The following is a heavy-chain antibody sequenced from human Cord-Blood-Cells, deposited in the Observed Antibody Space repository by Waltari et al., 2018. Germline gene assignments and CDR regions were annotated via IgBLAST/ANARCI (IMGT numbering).Heavy chain of an antibody. Sequence: QVQLQQWGAGLLKPSETLSLTCAVYGGSFSGYYWSWIRPPPGKGLDGIGESNHSGSTNYNPYLKSRVTISVDTSKNQFSLKLSSVTAADTAVYYCARGLAAAPYLFDPWGQGTLVTVSS. D-gene: IGHD6-25*01. CDR3: ARGLAAAPYLFDP. CDR2: SNHSGST. V-gene: IGHV4-34*01. CDR1: GGSFSGYY. J-gene: IGHJ5*02.